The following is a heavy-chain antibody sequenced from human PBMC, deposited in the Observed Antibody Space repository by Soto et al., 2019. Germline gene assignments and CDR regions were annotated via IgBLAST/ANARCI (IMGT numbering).Heavy chain of an antibody. V-gene: IGHV1-8*01. CDR2: MNPNSGNI. Sequence: QVQLVQSGAEVKKPGASVKVSCKASGYTFTSYDINWVRQATGQGLEWMGWMNPNSGNIGYAQKFQGRVTMTRNTSISTAYMELSSLRSEDTAVYYCARGTMGYYYGSGSYSTFGYWGQGTLVTVSS. D-gene: IGHD3-10*01. J-gene: IGHJ4*02. CDR1: GYTFTSYD. CDR3: ARGTMGYYYGSGSYSTFGY.